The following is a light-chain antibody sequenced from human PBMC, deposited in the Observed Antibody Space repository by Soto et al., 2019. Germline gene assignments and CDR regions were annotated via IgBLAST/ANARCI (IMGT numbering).Light chain of an antibody. J-gene: IGKJ4*01. CDR2: GAS. V-gene: IGKV3-20*01. CDR1: QTVSSSY. CDR3: QQSGSSRS. Sequence: ESVLTQSPATLSLSPGERATLSCRASQTVSSSYLAWYQQKPGQAPRLLIYGASSRATGIPDRFSGSGSGTDFTLTISRLEPEDFAVYYCQQSGSSRSFGGGTKVDIK.